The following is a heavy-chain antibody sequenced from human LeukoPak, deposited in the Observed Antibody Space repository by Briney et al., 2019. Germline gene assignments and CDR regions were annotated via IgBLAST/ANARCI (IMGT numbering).Heavy chain of an antibody. CDR3: ARNYLGFSY. Sequence: GGSLRLSCAASGFAASGFTFSTFGMHWVRQAPGKGLEWVANIKQDGSEKYYVDSVKGRFTISRDNAKNSLYLQMNSLRAEDTAVYYCARNYLGFSYWGQGALVTVSS. J-gene: IGHJ4*02. CDR2: IKQDGSEK. D-gene: IGHD7-27*01. CDR1: GFAASGFTFSTFG. V-gene: IGHV3-7*01.